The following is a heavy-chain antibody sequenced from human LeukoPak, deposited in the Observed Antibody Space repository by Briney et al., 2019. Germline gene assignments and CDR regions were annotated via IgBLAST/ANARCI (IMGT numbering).Heavy chain of an antibody. CDR1: GFTFSSYA. Sequence: GGSLRLSCAASGFTFSSYAMSWVRQAPGKGLEWVSAISGSGGSTYYADSLKGRFTISRDNSKNTLYLQMNSLRAEDTAVYYCAKDHRHYYDSSGYYRGGFDYWGQGTLVTVSS. J-gene: IGHJ4*02. CDR2: ISGSGGST. CDR3: AKDHRHYYDSSGYYRGGFDY. V-gene: IGHV3-23*01. D-gene: IGHD3-22*01.